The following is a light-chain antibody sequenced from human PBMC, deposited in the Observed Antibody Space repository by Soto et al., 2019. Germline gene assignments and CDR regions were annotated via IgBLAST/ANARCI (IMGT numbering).Light chain of an antibody. CDR1: QDIGSN. V-gene: IGKV3-15*01. CDR3: LQYSNWPRT. J-gene: IGKJ2*01. Sequence: EILMTQSPATLSVSPGERATLSCRATQDIGSNLAWYQQSPGQAHRLLLYAASNRATGIPARFSGSGSGTEFTLTISSLQSAEFSFYCCLQYSNWPRTYGQGTKLEI. CDR2: AAS.